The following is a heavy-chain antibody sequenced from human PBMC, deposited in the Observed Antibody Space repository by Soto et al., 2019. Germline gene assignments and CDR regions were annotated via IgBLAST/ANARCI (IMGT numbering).Heavy chain of an antibody. J-gene: IGHJ6*02. D-gene: IGHD3-22*01. CDR2: ITGSGDLT. V-gene: IGHV3-23*01. CDR1: GSTFSSYT. CDR3: AREERFTSGYYYVTGDFYYHPLEV. Sequence: GWSLRLSCAAPGSTFSSYTFHWVRQAPGKGLEWVSCITGSGDLTHYAESVQGRFTISRDQSGNMLYLQMKSLGVEDTAVYYCAREERFTSGYYYVTGDFYYHPLEVWAQGTPVTVYS.